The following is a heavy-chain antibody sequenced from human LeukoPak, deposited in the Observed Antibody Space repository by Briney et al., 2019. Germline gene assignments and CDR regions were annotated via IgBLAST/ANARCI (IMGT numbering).Heavy chain of an antibody. D-gene: IGHD1-26*01. J-gene: IGHJ3*02. CDR3: AKGRSGSYYDDAFDI. Sequence: GGSLRPSCAASGFTFSSYAMSWVRQAPGEGLEWVSAIRGSGGSTYYADSVKGRFTISRDNSKNTLYLQMNSLRAEDTAVYYCAKGRSGSYYDDAFDIWGQGTMVTVSS. CDR2: IRGSGGST. CDR1: GFTFSSYA. V-gene: IGHV3-23*01.